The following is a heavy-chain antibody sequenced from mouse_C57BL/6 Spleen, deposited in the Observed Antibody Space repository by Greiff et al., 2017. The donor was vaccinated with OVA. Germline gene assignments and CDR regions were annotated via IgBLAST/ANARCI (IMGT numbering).Heavy chain of an antibody. CDR3: ARWGSSYYAMDY. CDR2: IYPGSGNT. Sequence: QVQLKESGAELVRPGASVKLSCKASGYTFTDYYINWVKQRPGQGLEWIARIYPGSGNTYYNEKFKGKATLTAEKSSSTAYMQLSSLTSEDSAVYFCARWGSSYYAMDYWGQGTSVTVSS. CDR1: GYTFTDYY. J-gene: IGHJ4*01. V-gene: IGHV1-76*01. D-gene: IGHD1-1*01.